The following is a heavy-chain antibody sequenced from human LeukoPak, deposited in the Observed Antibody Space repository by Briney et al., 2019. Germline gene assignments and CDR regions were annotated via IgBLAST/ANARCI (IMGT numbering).Heavy chain of an antibody. Sequence: ASVKVSCKASGYTFTGYYMHWVRQAPGQGLEWMGWINPNSGGTNYAQKFQGRVTMTRDTSISTAYMELSRLRSDDTAVYYCAGEYYDYVWGSYKRFDPWGQGTLVTVSS. CDR2: INPNSGGT. J-gene: IGHJ5*02. V-gene: IGHV1-2*02. D-gene: IGHD3-16*01. CDR1: GYTFTGYY. CDR3: AGEYYDYVWGSYKRFDP.